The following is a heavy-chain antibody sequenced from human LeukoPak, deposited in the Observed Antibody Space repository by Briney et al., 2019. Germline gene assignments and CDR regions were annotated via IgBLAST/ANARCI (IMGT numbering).Heavy chain of an antibody. CDR2: IKQDGSEK. V-gene: IGHV3-7*01. CDR3: VRDGTAAGLYFDL. Sequence: GGSLRLSCEVSGFTFTDYWMNWVRQAPGKGPEWVASIKQDGSEKTYVDSVKGRFTISRDNTKNSLSLQLNGLRAEDTAVYYCVRDGTAAGLYFDLWGQGTLVTVSS. J-gene: IGHJ4*01. CDR1: GFTFTDYW. D-gene: IGHD6-13*01.